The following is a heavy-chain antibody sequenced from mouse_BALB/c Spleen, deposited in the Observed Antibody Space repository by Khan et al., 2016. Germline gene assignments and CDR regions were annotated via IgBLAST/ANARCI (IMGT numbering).Heavy chain of an antibody. CDR2: ISYSGST. J-gene: IGHJ4*01. CDR1: GDSITSGY. CDR3: ARWGYGGSYGYAMDY. V-gene: IGHV3-8*02. D-gene: IGHD1-1*01. Sequence: EVQLQESGPSLVKPSQTLSLTCSVTGDSITSGYWNWIRKFPGNKLEYMGYISYSGSTYYNPSLKSRISITRDTSKNQYYLQLNSVTTEDTATYYCARWGYGGSYGYAMDYWGQGTSVTVSS.